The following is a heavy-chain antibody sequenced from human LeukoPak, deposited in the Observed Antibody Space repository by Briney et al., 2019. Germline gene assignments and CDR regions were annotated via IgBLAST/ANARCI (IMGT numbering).Heavy chain of an antibody. Sequence: GGSLRLSCAASGFTFSSYAMSWVRQAPGKGLEWVSGLSDKGDSAYYADSVKGRFTFSRDNSRNTLYLQMNSLRAEDTAVYYCAREVPATAMFFDYWGQGTLVTVSS. CDR1: GFTFSSYA. CDR2: LSDKGDSA. CDR3: AREVPATAMFFDY. D-gene: IGHD2-2*01. J-gene: IGHJ4*02. V-gene: IGHV3-23*01.